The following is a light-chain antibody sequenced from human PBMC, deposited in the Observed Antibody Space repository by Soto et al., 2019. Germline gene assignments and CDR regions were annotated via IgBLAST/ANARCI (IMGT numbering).Light chain of an antibody. CDR1: QSLSKW. V-gene: IGKV1-5*03. CDR2: QAS. Sequence: DIQMTQSPSTLSASVGDRVTITCRASQSLSKWLAWYQQKPGKATKLLIYQASNLEDGVPSRFSGSGSGTEFTLTISGLQPDDFATYFCQQYNIFPITFGGGTKVEIK. CDR3: QQYNIFPIT. J-gene: IGKJ4*01.